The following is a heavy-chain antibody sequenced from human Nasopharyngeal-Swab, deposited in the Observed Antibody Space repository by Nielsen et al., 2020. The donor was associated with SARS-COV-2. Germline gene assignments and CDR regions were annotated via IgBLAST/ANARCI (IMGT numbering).Heavy chain of an antibody. Sequence: GSLRLSCAVYGGSFSGYYWSWIRQPPGKGLEWIGEINHSGSTNYNPSLKSRVTISVDTSKNQFSLKLSSVTAADTAVYYCARGSTVTTFYYYYYGMDVWGQGTMVTVSS. CDR2: INHSGST. CDR3: ARGSTVTTFYYYYYGMDV. D-gene: IGHD4-17*01. CDR1: GGSFSGYY. V-gene: IGHV4-34*01. J-gene: IGHJ6*02.